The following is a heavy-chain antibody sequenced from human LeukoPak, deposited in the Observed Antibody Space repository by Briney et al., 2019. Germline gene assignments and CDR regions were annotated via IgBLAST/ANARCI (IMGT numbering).Heavy chain of an antibody. V-gene: IGHV5-51*01. CDR3: ARHDRGNYYDSSAYPFDY. J-gene: IGHJ4*02. D-gene: IGHD3-22*01. CDR2: IYPGDSET. CDR1: GYSFTRYW. Sequence: GESLKISCKGSGYSFTRYWIGWVRQMPGKGLEWMGIIYPGDSETRYSPSFQGQVTISADKSISTAYLQWSSLKASDTAIYYCARHDRGNYYDSSAYPFDYWGQRTLVTVSS.